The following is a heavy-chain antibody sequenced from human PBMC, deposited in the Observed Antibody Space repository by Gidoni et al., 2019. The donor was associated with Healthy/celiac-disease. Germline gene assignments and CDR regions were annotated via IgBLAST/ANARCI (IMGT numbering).Heavy chain of an antibody. CDR2: MNPNSGNT. CDR1: GYTFTSYD. Sequence: QVQLVQSGAEVKKPGASVMVSCKSSGYTFTSYDINWVRQATGQGLEWMGWMNPNSGNTGYAKKYQGKVTMTRNTSISTAYMELSSMRSEDTAVYYCASVGYDYVWGSYRSYYFDYWGQGTLVTVSS. CDR3: ASVGYDYVWGSYRSYYFDY. D-gene: IGHD3-16*02. V-gene: IGHV1-8*01. J-gene: IGHJ4*02.